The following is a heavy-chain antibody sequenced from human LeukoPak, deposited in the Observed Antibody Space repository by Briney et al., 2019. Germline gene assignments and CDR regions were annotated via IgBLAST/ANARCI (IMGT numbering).Heavy chain of an antibody. Sequence: ASVKVSCTASGYTFTVYYMHWVRQAPGQGLEWMGWINPNSGGTNYAQKFQGRVTMTRDTSISTAYMELSRLRSDDTAVYYCARDQGGYDLGYWGQGTLVTVSS. CDR1: GYTFTVYY. CDR2: INPNSGGT. J-gene: IGHJ4*02. CDR3: ARDQGGYDLGY. V-gene: IGHV1-2*02. D-gene: IGHD5-12*01.